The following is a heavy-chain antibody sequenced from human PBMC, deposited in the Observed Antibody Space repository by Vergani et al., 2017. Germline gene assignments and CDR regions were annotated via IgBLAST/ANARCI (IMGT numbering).Heavy chain of an antibody. J-gene: IGHJ4*02. D-gene: IGHD3-22*01. V-gene: IGHV1-69*06. CDR3: ARDLRRYYDSSGPGGYYFDY. CDR2: IIPIFGKA. Sequence: QVQLVQSGAEVKKPGSSVKVSCKASGGTFSSYAISWVRQAPGQGLEWMGGIIPIFGKANYAQKFQGRVTITAYKYTSTAYMGLSSLRSEDTGVYYCARDLRRYYDSSGPGGYYFDYWGQGTLVTVSS. CDR1: GGTFSSYA.